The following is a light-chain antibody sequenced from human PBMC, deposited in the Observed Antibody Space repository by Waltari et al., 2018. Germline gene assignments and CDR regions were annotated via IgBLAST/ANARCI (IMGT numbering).Light chain of an antibody. CDR2: GAS. J-gene: IGKJ1*01. CDR1: QNIGRY. CDR3: QNHERLPAV. V-gene: IGKV3-20*01. Sequence: EIVLTQSPGTLSLSPGERATLSCRASQNIGRYLIWYQQKPGQAPRRLIYGASSRAAGIPDRFSGSGSGTDFSLTISRLEPEDFAVYYCQNHERLPAVFGQGTKVEIK.